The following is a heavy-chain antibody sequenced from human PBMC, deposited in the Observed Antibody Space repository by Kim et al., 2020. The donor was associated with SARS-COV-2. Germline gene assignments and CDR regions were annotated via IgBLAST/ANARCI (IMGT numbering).Heavy chain of an antibody. CDR3: AKEEYYYDSSGYHAIFYY. CDR2: ISGSGGST. D-gene: IGHD3-22*01. Sequence: GGSLRLSCAASGFTFSSYAMSWVRQAPGKGLEWVSAISGSGGSTYYADSVKGRFTISRDNSKNTLYLQMNSLRAEDTAVYYCAKEEYYYDSSGYHAIFYYWGQGTLVTVSS. CDR1: GFTFSSYA. J-gene: IGHJ4*02. V-gene: IGHV3-23*01.